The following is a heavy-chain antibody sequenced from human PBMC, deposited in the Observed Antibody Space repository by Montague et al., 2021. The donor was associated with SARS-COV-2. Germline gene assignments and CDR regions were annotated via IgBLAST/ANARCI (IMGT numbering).Heavy chain of an antibody. V-gene: IGHV4-34*01. J-gene: IGHJ4*02. CDR2: SNESGST. D-gene: IGHD1-1*01. CDR1: GGSFSNHY. CDR3: ARGAPGY. Sequence: SETLSLTCAVYGGSFSNHYWSWIRQSPGKGLEWIGESNESGSTNYNPSLKSRVTISVDTSKNQFSLKLTSVTAADTAVYYCARGAPGYWGQGTLVTVSS.